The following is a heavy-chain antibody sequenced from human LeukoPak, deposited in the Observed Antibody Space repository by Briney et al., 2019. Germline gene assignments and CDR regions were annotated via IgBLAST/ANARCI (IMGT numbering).Heavy chain of an antibody. Sequence: GGSLRLSCAASGFTFSTYWMSWVRQAPGKGLEWVANIKHDGSEKYYVDPVKGRFTISRDNAKNSLYLQMNSLRAEDTAVYFRARPSFSSGSYFDYWGQGTLVTVSS. D-gene: IGHD3-22*01. J-gene: IGHJ4*02. CDR2: IKHDGSEK. CDR1: GFTFSTYW. CDR3: ARPSFSSGSYFDY. V-gene: IGHV3-7*01.